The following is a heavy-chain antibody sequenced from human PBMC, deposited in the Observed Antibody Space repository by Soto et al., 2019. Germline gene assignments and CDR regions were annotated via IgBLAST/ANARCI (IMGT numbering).Heavy chain of an antibody. J-gene: IGHJ5*02. CDR3: AKSHSSSWNWFDP. Sequence: GGSLRLSCAASGFTFSSYAMGWVRQAPGKGLEWVSAISGSGGSTYYADSVKGRFTTSRDNSKNTLYLQMNSLRAEDTAVYYCAKSHSSSWNWFDPWGQGTLVTVSS. CDR2: ISGSGGST. V-gene: IGHV3-23*01. D-gene: IGHD6-13*01. CDR1: GFTFSSYA.